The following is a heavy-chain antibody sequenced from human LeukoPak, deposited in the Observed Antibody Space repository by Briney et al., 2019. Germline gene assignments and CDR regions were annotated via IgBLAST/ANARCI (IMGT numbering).Heavy chain of an antibody. CDR2: ISGSGGST. CDR3: AKDDLTSGYYWGY. J-gene: IGHJ4*02. CDR1: GFTFSSYA. Sequence: PGGALRLSCAASGFTFSSYAMSWVRQAPGKGLEWVSAISGSGGSTYYADSVKGRFTISRDNSKNPLYLQMNSLRAEDTAVYYCAKDDLTSGYYWGYWGQGTLGTVSS. D-gene: IGHD3-22*01. V-gene: IGHV3-23*01.